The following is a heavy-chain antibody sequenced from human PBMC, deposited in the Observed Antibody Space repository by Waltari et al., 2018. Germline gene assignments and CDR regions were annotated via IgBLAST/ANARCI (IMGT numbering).Heavy chain of an antibody. V-gene: IGHV4-61*02. Sequence: QVQLQESGPGLVQLSQTLSLTCTVSGGSISSGSYYWSWTRTPAGKGLEWIGRIYTSGSTNYHPSLKSRVTISVDTSKNQFSLKLSSVTAADTAVYYCARTSYSSGWDNFDYWGQGTLVTVSS. D-gene: IGHD6-19*01. J-gene: IGHJ4*02. CDR2: IYTSGST. CDR1: GGSISSGSYY. CDR3: ARTSYSSGWDNFDY.